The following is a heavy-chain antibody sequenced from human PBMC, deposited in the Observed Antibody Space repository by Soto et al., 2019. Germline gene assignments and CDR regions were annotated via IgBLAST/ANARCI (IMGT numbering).Heavy chain of an antibody. D-gene: IGHD2-2*02. J-gene: IGHJ4*02. CDR2: IYSGGST. CDR1: ALTVSNNY. V-gene: IGHV3-53*02. CDR3: ATYTSLDY. Sequence: EVQLVETGGGWIQPGGCLRLSSAASALTVSNNYMSWARQAPGKGLELVSLIYSGGSTYYADSVKGRFTISRDNSKNTLYLQMNSLRAEGTDVYYCATYTSLDYWGQGTVVTVSS.